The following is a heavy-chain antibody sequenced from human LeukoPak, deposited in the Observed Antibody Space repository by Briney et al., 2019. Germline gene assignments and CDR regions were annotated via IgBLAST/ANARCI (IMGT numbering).Heavy chain of an antibody. V-gene: IGHV1-69*01. D-gene: IGHD6-6*01. Sequence: SVKVSCKASGGTFSSYAISWVRQAPGQGLEWMGGIIPIFGTANYAQKFQGRVTITADESTSTAYMELSSLRSEDTAVYYCARDRNSGSSLDIWGQGTMLTVSS. J-gene: IGHJ3*02. CDR2: IIPIFGTA. CDR1: GGTFSSYA. CDR3: ARDRNSGSSLDI.